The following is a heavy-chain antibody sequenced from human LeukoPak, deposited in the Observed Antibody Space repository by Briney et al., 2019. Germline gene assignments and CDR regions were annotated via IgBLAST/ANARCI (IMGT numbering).Heavy chain of an antibody. J-gene: IGHJ4*02. CDR1: GYTFTGYY. V-gene: IGHV1-2*02. D-gene: IGHD3-16*01. CDR2: INPNSGDT. CDR3: ATQRGSYLWGTDFDY. Sequence: GASVNVSCKASGYTFTGYYMHWVRQAPGQGLEWMGWINPNSGDTKYSQKFQGRVTMTRDTSISTAYMELSRLRSDDTAVYYCATQRGSYLWGTDFDYWGQGTLVTVSS.